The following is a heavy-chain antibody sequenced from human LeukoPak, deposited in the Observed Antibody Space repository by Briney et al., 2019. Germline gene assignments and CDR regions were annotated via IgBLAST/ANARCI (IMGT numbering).Heavy chain of an antibody. CDR3: ARTSDSSGWYNNAFDI. Sequence: ASVKVSCKASGYTFTGYYMHWVRQAPGQGLEWMGWINPNSGGTNYAQKFQGRVTMTRDTSISTAYMELSRLRSDDTAVYYCARTSDSSGWYNNAFDIWGQGTMVTVSS. CDR1: GYTFTGYY. CDR2: INPNSGGT. V-gene: IGHV1-2*02. J-gene: IGHJ3*02. D-gene: IGHD6-19*01.